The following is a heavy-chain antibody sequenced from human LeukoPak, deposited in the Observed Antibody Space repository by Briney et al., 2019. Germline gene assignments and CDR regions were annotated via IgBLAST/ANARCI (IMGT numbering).Heavy chain of an antibody. Sequence: GGSLRLSCAASGFSFSSYAMSWVRQAPGKGLEWVSVITNSGGSTYYADSVKGRFTISRDNSKNTLYLQMNSLRAEDTAVYYCANFPPDYDILTGYYKALDYWGQGTLVTVSS. CDR1: GFSFSSYA. J-gene: IGHJ4*02. CDR2: ITNSGGST. D-gene: IGHD3-9*01. V-gene: IGHV3-23*01. CDR3: ANFPPDYDILTGYYKALDY.